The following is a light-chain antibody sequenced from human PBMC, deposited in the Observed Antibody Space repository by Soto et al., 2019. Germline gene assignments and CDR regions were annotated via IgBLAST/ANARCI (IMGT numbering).Light chain of an antibody. CDR1: QGISSY. J-gene: IGKJ5*01. CDR3: QQLNSYPIT. Sequence: DSQLTQSPSFLSASVGARVAITCRASQGISSYLAWYQQKPGKAPKLLIYAASTLQSGVPSRFSGSGSGTEFTLTISSLQPEDFATYYCQQLNSYPITFGQGTRLEIK. CDR2: AAS. V-gene: IGKV1-9*01.